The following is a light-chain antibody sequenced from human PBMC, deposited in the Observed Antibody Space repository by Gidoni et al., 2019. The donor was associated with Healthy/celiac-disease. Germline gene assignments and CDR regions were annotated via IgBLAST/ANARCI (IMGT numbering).Light chain of an antibody. CDR2: AAS. Sequence: DIQMNQSPSSLSASVGDRVTITCRASQSISSYLNWYQQKPGKAPKLLIYAASSLQSGVPSRFSGSGSGTDGTLTISSLQPEDFATYYCQQSYSTPMCSFGQGTKLEIK. J-gene: IGKJ2*04. CDR1: QSISSY. V-gene: IGKV1-39*01. CDR3: QQSYSTPMCS.